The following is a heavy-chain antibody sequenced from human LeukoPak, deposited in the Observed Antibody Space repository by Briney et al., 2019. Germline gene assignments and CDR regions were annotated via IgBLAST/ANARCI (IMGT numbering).Heavy chain of an antibody. J-gene: IGHJ5*02. CDR2: IHYTGST. CDR1: GGSISSISSNN. D-gene: IGHD5-18*01. V-gene: IGHV4-39*01. CDR3: ARLPTGYPNWFDT. Sequence: PSETLSLTCAVSGGSISSISSNNWAWIRQPPGKGLELIAAIHYTGSTYYNPSFMSRVTISVDTSKNQFSLKLNSLTATDTAVYYCARLPTGYPNWFDTWGQGILVTVSS.